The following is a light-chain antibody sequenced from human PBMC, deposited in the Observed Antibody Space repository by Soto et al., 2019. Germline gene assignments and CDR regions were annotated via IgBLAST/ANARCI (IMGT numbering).Light chain of an antibody. CDR1: QSVSST. Sequence: EIVMTQSPATLSVSPGERATLSCRASQSVSSTLSWYQQKPGHAPRLLIYGASTRATGIPARFSGSGSGTAFTLTISSLQTEDFAVYYCQPYNNWPPWTFGQGTQVQIK. V-gene: IGKV3D-15*01. J-gene: IGKJ1*01. CDR2: GAS. CDR3: QPYNNWPPWT.